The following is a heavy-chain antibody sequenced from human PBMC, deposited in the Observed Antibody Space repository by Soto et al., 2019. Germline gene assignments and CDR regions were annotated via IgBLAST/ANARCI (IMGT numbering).Heavy chain of an antibody. J-gene: IGHJ6*02. V-gene: IGHV5-10-1*01. D-gene: IGHD4-17*01. CDR2: IDTSDSYT. CDR1: GYSFTSYW. Sequence: GESLKISCKGSGYSFTSYWISWARQMPGKGLEWMGRIDTSDSYTNYSPSFQGHVTISADKSISTAYLQRSSLKASDTAMYYCASSVGYGDYQPYYYFYGMDVGGQGTTDTVSS. CDR3: ASSVGYGDYQPYYYFYGMDV.